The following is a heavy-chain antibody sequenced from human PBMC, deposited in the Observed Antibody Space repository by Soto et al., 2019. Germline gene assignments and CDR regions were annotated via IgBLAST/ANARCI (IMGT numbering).Heavy chain of an antibody. D-gene: IGHD2-2*01. CDR1: GDSISSSDSY. Sequence: QVQLQESGPGLVKPSQTLSLTCSVSGDSISSSDSYWSLIRQPPGKGLEWIGYINSSGRTYYKPSPKSRVSISIDTSKNQFSLRLTSVTVADTAVYFCARFSTLGKDYGVDVWGQDTTVTVSS. CDR3: ARFSTLGKDYGVDV. CDR2: INSSGRT. V-gene: IGHV4-30-4*01. J-gene: IGHJ6*02.